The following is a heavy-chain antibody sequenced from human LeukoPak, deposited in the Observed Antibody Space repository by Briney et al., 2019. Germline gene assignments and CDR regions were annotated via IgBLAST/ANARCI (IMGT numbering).Heavy chain of an antibody. Sequence: ASVKVSCKASGYTFTGYYMHWVRQAPGQGLEWMGWINPNSGGTNYAQKFQGRVTMTRDTSISTAYMELSRLRSDDTAVYYCAKTRYYYGSGSYHPPNYFDYWGQGTLVTVSS. CDR1: GYTFTGYY. J-gene: IGHJ4*02. CDR3: AKTRYYYGSGSYHPPNYFDY. D-gene: IGHD3-10*01. V-gene: IGHV1-2*02. CDR2: INPNSGGT.